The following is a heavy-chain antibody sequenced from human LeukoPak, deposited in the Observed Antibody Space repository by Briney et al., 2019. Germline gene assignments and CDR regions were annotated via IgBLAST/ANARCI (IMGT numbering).Heavy chain of an antibody. V-gene: IGHV3-53*01. J-gene: IGHJ4*02. CDR3: ARGAGYNYPYYFDY. Sequence: GGSLRLSCAASGFTVSSNYMNWVRQAPGKGLEWVSVIYGGGNIYYADSVKGRFTISRDNSKNTLCLQMNSLRAEDTAVYYCARGAGYNYPYYFDYWGQGTLVTVSS. CDR2: IYGGGNI. CDR1: GFTVSSNY. D-gene: IGHD5-24*01.